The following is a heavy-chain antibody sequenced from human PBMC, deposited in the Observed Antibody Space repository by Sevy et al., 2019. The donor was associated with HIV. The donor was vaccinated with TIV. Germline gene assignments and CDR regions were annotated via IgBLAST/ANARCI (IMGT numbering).Heavy chain of an antibody. CDR1: GFTFSSYA. CDR3: AKDLMAHYYDSSGYKNY. D-gene: IGHD3-22*01. J-gene: IGHJ4*02. Sequence: GGSLRLSCAASGFTFSSYAMSWVRQAPGKGLEWVSAISGSGGSTYYADSVKGRFTISRDNSKNTLYLQMNSLRAEDTAVYYCAKDLMAHYYDSSGYKNYWGQGTLLTVSS. CDR2: ISGSGGST. V-gene: IGHV3-23*01.